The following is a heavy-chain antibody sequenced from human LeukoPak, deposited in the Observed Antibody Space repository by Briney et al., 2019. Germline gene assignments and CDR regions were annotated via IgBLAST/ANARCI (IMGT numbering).Heavy chain of an antibody. Sequence: SEILSLTCTVSGDPVRSYYWSWIRQPPGQGLEWLGHINDRGSTNYNPSLQGRVTISIDTSKNQFSLKVNSVTAADTAVYYCVRDSRYGSGWFEDGLDFWGQGTTVTVSS. D-gene: IGHD6-13*01. CDR2: INDRGST. J-gene: IGHJ6*02. CDR1: GDPVRSYY. CDR3: VRDSRYGSGWFEDGLDF. V-gene: IGHV4-59*02.